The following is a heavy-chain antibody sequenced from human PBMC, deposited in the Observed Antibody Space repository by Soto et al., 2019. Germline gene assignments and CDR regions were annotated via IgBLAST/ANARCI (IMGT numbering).Heavy chain of an antibody. CDR2: IYYSGST. D-gene: IGHD6-13*01. J-gene: IGHJ4*02. V-gene: IGHV4-39*01. Sequence: SETLSLTCTVSGGSISSSSYYWGWIRQPPGKGLEWIGSIYYSGSTYYNPSLKSRVTISVDTSKNQFSLKLSSVTAADTAVYYCARQGKQQLVLGPRYFDYWGQGTLVTVSS. CDR3: ARQGKQQLVLGPRYFDY. CDR1: GGSISSSSYY.